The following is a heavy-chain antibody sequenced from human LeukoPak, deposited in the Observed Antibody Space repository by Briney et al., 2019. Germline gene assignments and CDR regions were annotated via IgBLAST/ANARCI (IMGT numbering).Heavy chain of an antibody. CDR2: IYTSGST. CDR3: ARDRSGDLLANWFDP. J-gene: IGHJ5*02. CDR1: GGSISSYY. V-gene: IGHV4-4*07. D-gene: IGHD2-21*02. Sequence: SETLFLTCTVSGGSISSYYWSWIRQPAGKGLEWIGRIYTSGSTNYNPSLKSRVTMSVDTSKNQFSLKLSSVTAADTAVYYCARDRSGDLLANWFDPWGQGTLVTVSS.